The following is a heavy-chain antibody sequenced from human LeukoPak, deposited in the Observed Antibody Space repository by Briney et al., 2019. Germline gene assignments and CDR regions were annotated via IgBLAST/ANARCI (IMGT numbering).Heavy chain of an antibody. V-gene: IGHV1-18*01. CDR3: ARIADGYLTADYDY. Sequence: GASVKVSCKASGYTFTSYGISWVRQAPGQGLEWMGWISAYNGNTNYAQKLQGRVTMTTDTSTSTAYMELRSLRSDDTAVYYCARIADGYLTADYDYWGQGTLVTVSS. D-gene: IGHD5-18*01. CDR1: GYTFTSYG. J-gene: IGHJ4*02. CDR2: ISAYNGNT.